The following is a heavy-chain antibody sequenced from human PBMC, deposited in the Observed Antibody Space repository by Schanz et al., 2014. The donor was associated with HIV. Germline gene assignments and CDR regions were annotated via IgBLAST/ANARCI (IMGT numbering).Heavy chain of an antibody. D-gene: IGHD1-1*01. CDR2: ISYDGNNE. CDR1: GFTFSSYA. Sequence: VQLVESGGGLIQPGGSLRLSCAASGFTFSSYAMHWVRQAPGKGLEWVAFISYDGNNEYYAASVKGRFTISRDNSKNTVYLQMNSLRAGDTAMYYCARGPRYAYWGQGNLVTVSP. V-gene: IGHV3-30-3*01. J-gene: IGHJ4*02. CDR3: ARGPRYAY.